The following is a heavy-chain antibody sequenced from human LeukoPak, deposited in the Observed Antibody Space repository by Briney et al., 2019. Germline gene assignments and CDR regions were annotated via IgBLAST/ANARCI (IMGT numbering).Heavy chain of an antibody. CDR3: ARRPYCSSTSCYFIDY. CDR2: INHSGST. Sequence: SEALSLTCAVYGGSFSGYYWSWIRQPPGKGLEWIGEINHSGSTNYNPSLKSRVTISVDTSKNQFSLKLSSVTAADTAVYYCARRPYCSSTSCYFIDYWGQGTLVTVSS. J-gene: IGHJ4*02. CDR1: GGSFSGYY. V-gene: IGHV4-34*01. D-gene: IGHD2-2*01.